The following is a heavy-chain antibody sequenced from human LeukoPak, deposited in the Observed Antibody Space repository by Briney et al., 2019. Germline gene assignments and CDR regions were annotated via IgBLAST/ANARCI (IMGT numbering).Heavy chain of an antibody. CDR3: APNRGETVYFDY. J-gene: IGHJ4*02. V-gene: IGHV4-38-2*01. CDR1: GYSISSGYY. CDR2: IYHSGST. D-gene: IGHD3-10*01. Sequence: SETLSLTCAVSGYSISSGYYWGWIRQPPGKGVEGIGSIYHSGSTYYNPSLKSRVTISVDTSKAQFSLKLSSVTAADTAVYYCAPNRGETVYFDYWGQGTLVTVSS.